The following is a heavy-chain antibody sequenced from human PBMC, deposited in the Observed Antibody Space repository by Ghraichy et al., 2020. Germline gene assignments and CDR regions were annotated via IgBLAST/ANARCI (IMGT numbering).Heavy chain of an antibody. CDR3: AREIVALDC. V-gene: IGHV3-48*02. Sequence: GESLNISCAASGFTFSSYGMTWVRQAPGKGLEWVSYISSSSSTITYADSVKGRFTISRDNAKNSLILQMNSLRDEDTAVYYCAREIVALDCGGQGTRVTVS. CDR2: ISSSSSTI. J-gene: IGHJ4*02. CDR1: GFTFSSYG. D-gene: IGHD3-16*02.